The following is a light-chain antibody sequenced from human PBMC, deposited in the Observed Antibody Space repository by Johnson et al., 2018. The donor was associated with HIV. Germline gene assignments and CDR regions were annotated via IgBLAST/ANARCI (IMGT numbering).Light chain of an antibody. CDR1: SSNIGTND. Sequence: QSVLTQPTSVSAAPGQKVTVSCSGSSSNIGTNDVSWYQQFPGAAPKLLIYENNKRPSGIRDRFSGSKSGTSATLGITGLQTGDEADYYCGTWDSSLSAYVIGTGTKVTV. J-gene: IGLJ1*01. CDR2: ENN. CDR3: GTWDSSLSAYV. V-gene: IGLV1-51*02.